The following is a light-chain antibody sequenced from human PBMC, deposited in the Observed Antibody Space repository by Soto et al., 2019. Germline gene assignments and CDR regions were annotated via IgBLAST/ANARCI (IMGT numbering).Light chain of an antibody. Sequence: DIQMTQSPSFLSASIGDSVTITCRASQGIRNDLGWYQQKPWKAPKRLIYRASSLQSGVPSRFSGGGSGTEFTLTISSLQPEDFANYYCLQHNTYPQTFGQRTKVQIK. CDR3: LQHNTYPQT. V-gene: IGKV1-17*01. CDR1: QGIRND. CDR2: RAS. J-gene: IGKJ1*01.